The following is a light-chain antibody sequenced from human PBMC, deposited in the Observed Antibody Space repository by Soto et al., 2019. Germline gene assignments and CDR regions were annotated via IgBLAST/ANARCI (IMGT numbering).Light chain of an antibody. CDR1: SSSIGSRT. Sequence: QSVLTQPPSESGAPGQRVTISCSGTSSSIGSRTINWYQHLPGTAPKLLIYSNNQRPSGVPDRFSGSRSGTSASLAISGLQSEDEADYYCAAWDDSLNAYLLGTGTKLTVL. J-gene: IGLJ1*01. CDR3: AAWDDSLNAYL. CDR2: SNN. V-gene: IGLV1-44*01.